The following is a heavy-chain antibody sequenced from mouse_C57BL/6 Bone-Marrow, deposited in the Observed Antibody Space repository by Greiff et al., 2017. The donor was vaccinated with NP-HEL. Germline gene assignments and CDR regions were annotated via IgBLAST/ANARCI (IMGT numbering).Heavy chain of an antibody. J-gene: IGHJ1*03. V-gene: IGHV2-9-1*01. CDR1: GFSLTSYA. Sequence: VQLVESGPGLVAPSQSLSITCTVSGFSLTSYAISWVRQPPGKGLEWLGVIWTGGGTNYNSALKSRLSISKDNSKSQVFLKMNSLQTDDTARYYCARHYGSSYYWYFDVWGTGTTVTVSS. CDR2: IWTGGGT. D-gene: IGHD1-1*01. CDR3: ARHYGSSYYWYFDV.